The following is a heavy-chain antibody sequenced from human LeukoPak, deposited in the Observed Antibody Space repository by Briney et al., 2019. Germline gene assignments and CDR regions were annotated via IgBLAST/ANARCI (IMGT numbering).Heavy chain of an antibody. CDR3: AKAVDFWSGHGNDAFDI. J-gene: IGHJ3*02. V-gene: IGHV3-23*01. CDR2: ISGSGGST. D-gene: IGHD3-3*01. CDR1: GFTFSSYA. Sequence: GGSLRLSCAASGFTFSSYAMSWVRQAPGKGLEWVSAISGSGGSTYYADSVKGRFTISRDNSKNTLYLQMNSLRAEDTAVYYCAKAVDFWSGHGNDAFDIWGQGTMVTVSS.